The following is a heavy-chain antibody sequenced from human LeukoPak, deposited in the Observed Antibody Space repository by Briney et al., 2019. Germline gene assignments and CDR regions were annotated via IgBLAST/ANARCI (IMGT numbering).Heavy chain of an antibody. Sequence: PSETLSLTCTVSGGSISGYYWNWIRQPAGKGLEWIGRIYHSGSTDYNSYLRSRLTMSVDTSKSQFSLKLTSVTAADTAVYYCAREHRDYEGSGYYVDCWGQGTLVTVSS. CDR2: IYHSGST. V-gene: IGHV4-4*07. CDR1: GGSISGYY. J-gene: IGHJ4*02. CDR3: AREHRDYEGSGYYVDC. D-gene: IGHD3-3*01.